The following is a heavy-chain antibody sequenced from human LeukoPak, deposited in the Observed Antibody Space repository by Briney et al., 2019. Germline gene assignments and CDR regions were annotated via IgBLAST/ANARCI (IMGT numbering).Heavy chain of an antibody. CDR2: IYPGDSDT. CDR1: GYSFTSYW. J-gene: IGHJ4*02. Sequence: GESLQVSCKGSGYSFTSYWIGWVRQLPGKGLEWMGIIYPGDSDTRYSPSFQGQVTISADKSISTAYLQWSSLKASDTAMYYCARKNYYGSGSSVIDYWGQGTLVTVSS. D-gene: IGHD3-10*01. CDR3: ARKNYYGSGSSVIDY. V-gene: IGHV5-51*01.